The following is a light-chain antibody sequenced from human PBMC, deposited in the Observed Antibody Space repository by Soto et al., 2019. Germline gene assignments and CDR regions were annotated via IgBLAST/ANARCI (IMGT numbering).Light chain of an antibody. CDR3: HQSYSTPFT. J-gene: IGKJ3*01. V-gene: IGKV1-39*01. CDR2: AAA. Sequence: DIQMTQSPSSLSASVRDRVTITCRASQSISTYLNWYQQKPGKVPKLLIYAAASLQSGVPSRFSGSGSGTDFTLPISSLQPEDFATYYCHQSYSTPFTFGPGTKVDIK. CDR1: QSISTY.